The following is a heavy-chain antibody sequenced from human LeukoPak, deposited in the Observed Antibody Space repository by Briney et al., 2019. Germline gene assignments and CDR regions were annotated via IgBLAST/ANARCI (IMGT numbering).Heavy chain of an antibody. CDR1: GGSFSGYY. CDR2: INHSGST. CDR3: ARGERWLPRYYFDY. V-gene: IGHV4-34*01. D-gene: IGHD5-24*01. Sequence: PSETLSLTCAVYGGSFSGYYWSWIRQPPGKGLEWIGEINHSGSTNYNPSLKSRVTISVDTSKNQFSLKLSSVTAADTAVYYCARGERWLPRYYFDYWGQGTLVTVSS. J-gene: IGHJ4*02.